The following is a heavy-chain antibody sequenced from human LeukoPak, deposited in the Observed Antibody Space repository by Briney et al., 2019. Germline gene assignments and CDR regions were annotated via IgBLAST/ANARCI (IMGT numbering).Heavy chain of an antibody. CDR2: ISYDGTTE. V-gene: IGHV3-30-3*01. CDR3: ARDGASGWSYVY. D-gene: IGHD6-19*01. Sequence: GGSLRLSCVASGFTFSTSAINWIRQAPGEGLQWVAVISYDGTTEYYADSVRGRFTISRDNSKTTLYLQMNSLRVEDTAVYYCARDGASGWSYVYWGQGTLVTVSS. J-gene: IGHJ4*02. CDR1: GFTFSTSA.